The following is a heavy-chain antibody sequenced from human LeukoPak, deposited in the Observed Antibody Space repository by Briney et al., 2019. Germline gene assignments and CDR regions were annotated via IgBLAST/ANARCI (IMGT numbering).Heavy chain of an antibody. CDR1: GGSISSSDYY. CDR2: IYYSGTT. D-gene: IGHD3-22*01. Sequence: PSETLSLTCTVSGGSISSSDYYWGWIRQPPGKGLEWIASIYYSGTTHYNPSHQSRVTMSVDTSKNQFSLKLSSVTAADTAVYYCAREFRDTYYDSSGPHDAFDIWGQGTMVTVSS. CDR3: AREFRDTYYDSSGPHDAFDI. J-gene: IGHJ3*02. V-gene: IGHV4-39*07.